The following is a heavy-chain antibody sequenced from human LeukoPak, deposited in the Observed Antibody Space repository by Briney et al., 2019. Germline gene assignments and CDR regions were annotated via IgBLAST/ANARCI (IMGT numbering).Heavy chain of an antibody. D-gene: IGHD7-27*01. V-gene: IGHV3-48*04. J-gene: IGHJ4*02. CDR3: AKDLNWENY. CDR2: ISSGGTTI. CDR1: GFTFSTYP. Sequence: PGGSLRLSCTASGFTFSTYPMHWVRQAPGKGLEWVSYISSGGTTIYYADSVKGRFTISRDNAKSSLYLQMNSLRVEDTAVYYCAKDLNWENYWGQGTLVTVSS.